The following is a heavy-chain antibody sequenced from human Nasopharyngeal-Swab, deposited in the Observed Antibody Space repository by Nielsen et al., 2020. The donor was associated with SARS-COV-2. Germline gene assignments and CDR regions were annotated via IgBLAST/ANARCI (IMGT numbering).Heavy chain of an antibody. D-gene: IGHD1-26*01. V-gene: IGHV4-39*07. CDR1: GGSISSSSYY. J-gene: IGHJ4*02. CDR3: ARVIVGADYFDY. Sequence: SETLSLTCTVSGGSISSSSYYWGWIRQPPGKGLEWIGNIYYSGSTYYNPSLKSRVTISVDTSKNQFSLKLSSVTAADTAVYYCARVIVGADYFDYWGQGTLVTVSS. CDR2: IYYSGST.